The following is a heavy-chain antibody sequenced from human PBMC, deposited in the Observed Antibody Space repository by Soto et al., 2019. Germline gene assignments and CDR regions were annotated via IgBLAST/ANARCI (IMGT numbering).Heavy chain of an antibody. CDR2: ISNDGSNK. V-gene: IGHV3-30*18. Sequence: GGSLRLSCAASGFPFSSYDMHWVRQAPGKGLEWVAVISNDGSNKYYADSVKGRFTISRDNSKNTLYLQMNSLRAEDTALYYCAKEWVYDSSGWSFDYWGQGTLVTVSS. CDR3: AKEWVYDSSGWSFDY. CDR1: GFPFSSYD. J-gene: IGHJ4*02. D-gene: IGHD3-22*01.